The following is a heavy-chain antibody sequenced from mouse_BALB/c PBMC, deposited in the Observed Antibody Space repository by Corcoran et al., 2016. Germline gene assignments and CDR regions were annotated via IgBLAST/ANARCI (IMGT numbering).Heavy chain of an antibody. CDR2: INTYTGEP. CDR3: ALTVVATGDY. CDR1: GYTFTNYG. D-gene: IGHD1-1*01. V-gene: IGHV9-1*02. Sequence: QIQLVQSGPELKKPGETVKISCKASGYTFTNYGMNWVKQAPGKGLKWMGWINTYTGEPTYADDFQGRFAFSLETSASTAYLQINNLKNEDMATYCCALTVVATGDYWGEGTSVTVSS. J-gene: IGHJ4*01.